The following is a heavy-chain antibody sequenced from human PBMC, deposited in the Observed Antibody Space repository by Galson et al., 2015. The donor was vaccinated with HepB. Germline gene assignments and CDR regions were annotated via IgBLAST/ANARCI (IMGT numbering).Heavy chain of an antibody. V-gene: IGHV3-23*01. D-gene: IGHD3-3*01. Sequence: SLRLSCAVSGFTFTEHAMSWVRQAPGKGLEWVPFISGSGDSTYYADSVKGRFTISRDNSKNTLYLQMNGLRGEDTAVYYCVKDGRIFGVIIIGTYFDFWGQGTLVTVSS. CDR2: ISGSGDST. CDR1: GFTFTEHA. CDR3: VKDGRIFGVIIIGTYFDF. J-gene: IGHJ4*02.